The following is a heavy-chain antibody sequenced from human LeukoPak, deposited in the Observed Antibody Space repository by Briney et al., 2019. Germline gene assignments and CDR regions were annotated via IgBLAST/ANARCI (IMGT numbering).Heavy chain of an antibody. D-gene: IGHD3/OR15-3a*01. V-gene: IGHV4-31*03. Sequence: SETLSLTCTVSGGSISSGGYYWSWIRQHPGKGLEWTGYIYYSGSTYYNPSLKSRVTISVDTSKNQFSLKLSSVTAADTAVYYCARQGTGGFDYWGQGTLVTVSS. CDR3: ARQGTGGFDY. J-gene: IGHJ4*02. CDR2: IYYSGST. CDR1: GGSISSGGYY.